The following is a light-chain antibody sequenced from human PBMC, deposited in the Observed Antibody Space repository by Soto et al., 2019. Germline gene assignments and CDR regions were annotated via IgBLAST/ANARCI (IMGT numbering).Light chain of an antibody. J-gene: IGLJ2*01. CDR3: QSYDSSLSGYVV. CDR1: SSNIGAGYD. Sequence: QSVLTQPPSVSGAPGQRVTISCTGSSSNIGAGYDVHWYQQLPGTAPKVHIYGNSNRPSGVPDRFSGSKSGTSASLAITGLQAEDDADYYCQSYDSSLSGYVVFGGGTKLTVL. CDR2: GNS. V-gene: IGLV1-40*01.